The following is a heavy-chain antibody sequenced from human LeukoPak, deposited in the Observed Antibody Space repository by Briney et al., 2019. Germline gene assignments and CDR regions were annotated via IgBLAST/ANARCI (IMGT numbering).Heavy chain of an antibody. Sequence: GASVKVSCKASGYTFTGYYIHWVRQAPGQGLEWMGWINPNINGTNYAQKFQGRVTMTRSTSISTAYMELSSLRSEDTAVYYCARGTRVRTMVRGVKGYWFDPWGQGTLVTVSS. V-gene: IGHV1-2*02. CDR3: ARGTRVRTMVRGVKGYWFDP. D-gene: IGHD3-10*01. J-gene: IGHJ5*02. CDR1: GYTFTGYY. CDR2: INPNINGT.